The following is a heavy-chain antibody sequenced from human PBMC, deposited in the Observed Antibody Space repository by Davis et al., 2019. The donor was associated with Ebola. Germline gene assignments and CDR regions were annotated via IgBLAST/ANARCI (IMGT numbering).Heavy chain of an antibody. CDR1: GFTFSGSA. V-gene: IGHV3-73*01. CDR3: TRRHSDDSSGYYSD. CDR2: IRSKANSYAT. J-gene: IGHJ4*02. Sequence: GESLKISCAASGFTFSGSAMHWVRQASGKGLEWVGRIRSKANSYATAYAASVKGRFTISRDDSRNTAYLQMNSLKTEDTAVYYCTRRHSDDSSGYYSDWGQGTLVTVSS. D-gene: IGHD3-22*01.